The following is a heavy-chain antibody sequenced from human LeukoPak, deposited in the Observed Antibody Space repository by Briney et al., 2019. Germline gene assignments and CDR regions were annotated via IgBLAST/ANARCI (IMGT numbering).Heavy chain of an antibody. CDR2: ISSSGTTI. V-gene: IGHV3-11*01. D-gene: IGHD3-10*01. CDR3: ARDATYYYGSGSFYRWANWFDP. J-gene: IGHJ5*02. Sequence: GGSLRLSCAVSGFTFSDYYMSWIRQVPGKGLEWVSYISSSGTTIYYADSVKGRFTISRDNAKNSLYLQMNSLRAEDTALYYCARDATYYYGSGSFYRWANWFDPWGQGTLVTVSS. CDR1: GFTFSDYY.